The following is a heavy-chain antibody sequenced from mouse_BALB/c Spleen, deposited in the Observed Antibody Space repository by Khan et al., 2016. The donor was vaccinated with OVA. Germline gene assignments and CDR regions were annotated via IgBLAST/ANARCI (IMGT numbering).Heavy chain of an antibody. V-gene: IGHV3-2*02. CDR1: GYSITSGYG. CDR2: ISYSGST. D-gene: IGHD1-2*01. Sequence: EVQLQESGPGLVKPSQSLSLTCTVTGYSITSGYGWNWIRQFPGNKLEWMGYISYSGSTNYNQTLKSRISITRDTSKNQFFLQLNSVTTEDTATYYCARTARIKYWGQGTTLTVSS. J-gene: IGHJ2*01. CDR3: ARTARIKY.